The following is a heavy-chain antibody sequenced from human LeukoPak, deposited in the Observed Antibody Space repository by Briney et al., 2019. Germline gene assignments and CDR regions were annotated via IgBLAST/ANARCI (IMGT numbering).Heavy chain of an antibody. CDR2: ISAYNGNT. V-gene: IGHV1-18*01. CDR1: GYTFTSYG. Sequence: ASVKVSCKASGYTFTSYGISWVRQAPGQGLEWMGWISAYNGNTNYAQKLQGRITMTTDTSTSTAYMELRSLRSDDTAVYYCARDLIVPAAPYYFDYWGQGTLVTVSS. CDR3: ARDLIVPAAPYYFDY. J-gene: IGHJ4*02. D-gene: IGHD2-2*01.